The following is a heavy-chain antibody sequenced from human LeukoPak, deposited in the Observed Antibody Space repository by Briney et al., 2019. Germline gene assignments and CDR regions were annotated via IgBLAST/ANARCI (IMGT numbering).Heavy chain of an antibody. V-gene: IGHV3-21*01. CDR2: ISSSSSYI. Sequence: GGSLILSCAASGFTFSSYSMNWVRQAPGKGLEWVSSISSSSSYIYYADSVKGRFTISRDNAKNSLYLQMNSLRAEDTAVYYCATLLAATPLDIWGQGAMVTVSS. CDR3: ATLLAATPLDI. J-gene: IGHJ3*02. CDR1: GFTFSSYS. D-gene: IGHD2-15*01.